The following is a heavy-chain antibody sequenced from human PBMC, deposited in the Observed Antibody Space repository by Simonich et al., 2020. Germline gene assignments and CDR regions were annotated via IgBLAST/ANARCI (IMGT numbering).Heavy chain of an antibody. CDR3: AKEESYSSTSCYDAFDI. CDR1: GFTFSSYA. CDR2: ISGSGGST. Sequence: EVQLVESGGGLVKPGGSLRLSCAASGFTFSSYAMSWVRQAPGKGLEWVSAISGSGGSTYYADSVKGRFTISRDNSKNTLYLQMNSLRAEDTAVYYCAKEESYSSTSCYDAFDIWGQGTMVTVSS. V-gene: IGHV3-23*04. J-gene: IGHJ3*02. D-gene: IGHD2-2*01.